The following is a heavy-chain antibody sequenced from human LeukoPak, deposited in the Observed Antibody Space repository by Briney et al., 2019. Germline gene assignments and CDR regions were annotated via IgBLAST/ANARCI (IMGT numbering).Heavy chain of an antibody. CDR2: IIPIIGTT. V-gene: IGHV1-69*05. J-gene: IGHJ4*02. D-gene: IGHD3-10*01. CDR1: GGTFSSYA. Sequence: SVKVSCKASGGTFSSYAITWVRQAPGQGLEWMGGIIPIIGTTNYAQKFQGRVTITTDESTSTAYMELSSLRSEDTAVYYCASSYGSGDYFDYWGQGTLVTVSS. CDR3: ASSYGSGDYFDY.